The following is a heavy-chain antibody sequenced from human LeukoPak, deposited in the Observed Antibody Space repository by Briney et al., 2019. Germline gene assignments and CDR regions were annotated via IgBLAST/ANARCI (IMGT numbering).Heavy chain of an antibody. Sequence: GGVPRLSCAASGFTFSRYAMKWIRQAPGKGLEWVSDNRGSGVNTYYAASVKGRFTISRDNSKNTVYLQMQSLRAEDTALYYCATETVDSPDYWGQGTLVT. CDR1: GFTFSRYA. V-gene: IGHV3-23*01. CDR2: NRGSGVNT. D-gene: IGHD3-22*01. CDR3: ATETVDSPDY. J-gene: IGHJ4*02.